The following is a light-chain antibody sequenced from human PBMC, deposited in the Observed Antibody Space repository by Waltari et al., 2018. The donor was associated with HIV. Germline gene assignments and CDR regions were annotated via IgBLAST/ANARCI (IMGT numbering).Light chain of an antibody. Sequence: QSALTQPPSASGSLGQSVTISCTGSSSDIGAYDFVSWFQQHPHSAPKLLLYEVTRRPSTVSDRFSGSRSGNTAFLTVAGLQPDDEATYFCSSYGDSLRVLFGGGTNVTAL. CDR2: EVT. V-gene: IGLV2-8*01. CDR1: SSDIGAYDF. CDR3: SSYGDSLRVL. J-gene: IGLJ3*02.